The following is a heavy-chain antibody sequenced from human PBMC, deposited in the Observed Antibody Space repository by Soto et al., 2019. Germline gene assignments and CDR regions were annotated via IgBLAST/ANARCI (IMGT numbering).Heavy chain of an antibody. CDR2: ISYDGSNK. V-gene: IGHV3-30-3*01. CDR1: GFTFSSYA. J-gene: IGHJ3*02. Sequence: QVQLVESGGGVVQPGRSLRLSCAASGFTFSSYAMHWVRQAPGKGLEWVAVISYDGSNKYYADSVKGRFTISRDNSKNTLYLQMNSLRAEDTAVYYCAREGSNWGYAFDIWGQGTMVTVSS. CDR3: AREGSNWGYAFDI. D-gene: IGHD7-27*01.